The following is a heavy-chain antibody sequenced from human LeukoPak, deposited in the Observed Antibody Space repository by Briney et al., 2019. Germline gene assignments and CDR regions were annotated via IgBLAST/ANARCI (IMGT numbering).Heavy chain of an antibody. CDR3: ARSPERLGQGYLDS. CDR2: ISYHGSNK. CDR1: GFTFSSYS. D-gene: IGHD3/OR15-3a*01. V-gene: IGHV3-30*04. Sequence: GGPLRLSCAASGFTFSSYSMHWVRQAPGKGLEWLTLISYHGSNKDYTDSVKGRFTISRDNSKNTLFLQMNSLRTEDTAIYFCARSPERLGQGYLDSWGQGTLVTVSS. J-gene: IGHJ4*02.